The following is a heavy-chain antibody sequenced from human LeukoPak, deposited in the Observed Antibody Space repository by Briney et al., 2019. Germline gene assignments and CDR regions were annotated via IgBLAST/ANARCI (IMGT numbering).Heavy chain of an antibody. CDR1: GFTFSSYW. CDR3: TRAPYHGDYVSWA. Sequence: GGSLRLSCAASGFTFSSYWMHWVRQAPGKGLVWVSRISSDGSDTTYADSVKGRFTISRDNAKKMLYLQMSGLRVDDTAVYYCTRAPYHGDYVSWAWGQGTLVTVSS. J-gene: IGHJ4*02. CDR2: ISSDGSDT. D-gene: IGHD4-17*01. V-gene: IGHV3-74*01.